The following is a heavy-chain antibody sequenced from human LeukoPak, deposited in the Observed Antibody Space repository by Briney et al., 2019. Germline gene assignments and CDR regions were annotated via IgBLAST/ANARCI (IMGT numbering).Heavy chain of an antibody. V-gene: IGHV3-23*01. Sequence: GGSLRLSCAASGFTFPSYSMSWVRQAPRKGLEWVSGTSDRGDYTYYADSVKGRFTISRDSSKNTLFLQMNSLRAEDTALYFCARKAQYNGHYPLDYWGQGTLVTVSS. D-gene: IGHD1-7*01. J-gene: IGHJ4*02. CDR3: ARKAQYNGHYPLDY. CDR2: TSDRGDYT. CDR1: GFTFPSYS.